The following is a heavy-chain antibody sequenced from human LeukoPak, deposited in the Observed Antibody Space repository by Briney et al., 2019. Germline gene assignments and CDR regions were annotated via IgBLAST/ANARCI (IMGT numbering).Heavy chain of an antibody. D-gene: IGHD4-11*01. CDR2: INPNSGGT. V-gene: IGHV1-2*02. CDR1: GYTFTGYY. Sequence: ASVKVSCKASGYTFTGYYMHWVRQAPGQGLEWMGWINPNSGGTNYAQKFQGRVTMTRDTSISTAYMELSRLRSDDTAVYYCARDRSNSNWFDPWGQGTLVTVSS. CDR3: ARDRSNSNWFDP. J-gene: IGHJ5*02.